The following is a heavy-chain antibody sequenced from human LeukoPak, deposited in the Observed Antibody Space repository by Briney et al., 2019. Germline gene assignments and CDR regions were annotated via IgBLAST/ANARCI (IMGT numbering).Heavy chain of an antibody. J-gene: IGHJ4*02. CDR1: GGSISSYY. D-gene: IGHD6-19*01. CDR2: IYYSGST. CDR3: GRSRKGIAVAGTFDY. Sequence: SETLSLTCTVSGGSISSYYWSWIRQPPGKGLEWIGYIYYSGSTNYNPSLKSRVTISVDTSKNQFSLKLSSVTAADTAVYYCGRSRKGIAVAGTFDYWGQGTLVTVSS. V-gene: IGHV4-59*01.